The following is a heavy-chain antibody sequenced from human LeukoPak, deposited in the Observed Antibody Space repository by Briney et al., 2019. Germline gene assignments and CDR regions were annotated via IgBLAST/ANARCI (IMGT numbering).Heavy chain of an antibody. V-gene: IGHV1-69*05. CDR3: ARDPSYGRQWMGNWFDP. CDR2: IIPIFGTA. Sequence: SVKVSCNVSRGTFSSYAISWVRQAPGQGREWMGRIIPIFGTANYAQKFQGRVTITTDESTSTAYMELSSLRSEDTAVHYCARDPSYGRQWMGNWFDPWGQGTLVTVSS. D-gene: IGHD6-19*01. J-gene: IGHJ5*02. CDR1: RGTFSSYA.